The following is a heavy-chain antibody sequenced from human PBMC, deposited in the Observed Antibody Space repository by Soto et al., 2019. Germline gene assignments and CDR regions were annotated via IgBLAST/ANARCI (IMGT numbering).Heavy chain of an antibody. CDR1: GFPFTTYG. Sequence: QVQLVDSGGGGVQPGRSLRLSCAASGFPFTTYGMHWVREGPGKGLEWVAVISYDGSTKYYAASVKGRFTISRDNSKNTLYLQMNSLRPDDTALCYCGVGQYYWDYRGQGTMVTVSS. J-gene: IGHJ4*02. CDR3: GVGQYYWDY. D-gene: IGHD1-26*01. CDR2: ISYDGSTK. V-gene: IGHV3-30*03.